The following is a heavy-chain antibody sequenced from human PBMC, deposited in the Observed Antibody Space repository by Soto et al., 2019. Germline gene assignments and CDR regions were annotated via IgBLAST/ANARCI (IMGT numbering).Heavy chain of an antibody. CDR1: GFTFSSYA. V-gene: IGHV3-48*02. Sequence: GGSLRLSCAASGFTFSSYAMSWVRQAPGKGLEWVSYISSSSSTIYYADSVKGRFTISRDNAKNSLYLQMNSLRDEDTAVYYCARAAPYFDWLFLSDYWGQGTLVTVSS. CDR3: ARAAPYFDWLFLSDY. CDR2: ISSSSSTI. D-gene: IGHD3-9*01. J-gene: IGHJ4*02.